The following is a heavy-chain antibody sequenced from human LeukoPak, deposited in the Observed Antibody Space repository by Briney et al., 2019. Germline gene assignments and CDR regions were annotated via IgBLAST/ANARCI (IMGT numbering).Heavy chain of an antibody. Sequence: GGSLRLSCAASGFTFSSYAMHWVRQAPGKGLEWVAVISYDGSNKYYADSVKGRFTISRDNSKNTLYLQMNSLRAEDTAVYYCARDSLTGALFDYWGQGTLVTVSS. V-gene: IGHV3-30-3*01. CDR1: GFTFSSYA. CDR3: ARDSLTGALFDY. J-gene: IGHJ4*02. CDR2: ISYDGSNK. D-gene: IGHD7-27*01.